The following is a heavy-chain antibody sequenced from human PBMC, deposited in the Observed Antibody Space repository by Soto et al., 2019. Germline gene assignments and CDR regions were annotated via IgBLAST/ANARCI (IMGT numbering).Heavy chain of an antibody. Sequence: QVQLVQSGAEEKKPGASVKVSCKASGYAFSGYAIHWLRQAPGQRLERMGWINAGNGNTRYSQKLQGRVTINRETSPSTPYIELTTLISEDTALYSCARSPITPSGGLICPFDYWGQGNLVSVSS. D-gene: IGHD3-16*02. CDR3: ARSPITPSGGLICPFDY. V-gene: IGHV1-3*05. CDR1: GYAFSGYA. CDR2: INAGNGNT. J-gene: IGHJ4*02.